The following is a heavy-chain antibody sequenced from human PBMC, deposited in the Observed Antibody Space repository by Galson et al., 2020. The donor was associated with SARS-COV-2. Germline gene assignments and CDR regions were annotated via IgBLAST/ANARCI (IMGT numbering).Heavy chain of an antibody. Sequence: SLKISCAASGFTFSDYYMSWIRQAPGKGLEWVSYISSSGSPIYYADSVKGRFTISRDNAKNSLYLQMNSLRAEDTAVYYCARSKMATIYYYYYYMDVWGKGTTVTSSS. V-gene: IGHV3-11*04. D-gene: IGHD5-12*01. CDR2: ISSSGSPI. CDR3: ARSKMATIYYYYYYMDV. CDR1: GFTFSDYY. J-gene: IGHJ6*03.